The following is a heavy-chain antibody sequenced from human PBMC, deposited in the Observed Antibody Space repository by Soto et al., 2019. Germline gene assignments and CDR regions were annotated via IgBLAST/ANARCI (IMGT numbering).Heavy chain of an antibody. CDR2: IIPIFGTA. CDR1: GGTFSSYA. V-gene: IGHV1-69*13. Sequence: AVKVSCKASGGTFSSYAISWVRQAPGQGLEWMGGIIPIFGTANYAQKFQGRVTITADESTSTAYMELSSLRSEDTAVYYCARGPITIFGVVMGDYYYGMDVWGQGTTVTVS. D-gene: IGHD3-3*01. J-gene: IGHJ6*02. CDR3: ARGPITIFGVVMGDYYYGMDV.